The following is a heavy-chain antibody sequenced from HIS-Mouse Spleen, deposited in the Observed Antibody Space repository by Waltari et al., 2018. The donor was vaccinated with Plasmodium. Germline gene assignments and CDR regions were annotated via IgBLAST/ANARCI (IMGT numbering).Heavy chain of an antibody. Sequence: QVQLVQSGAEVKKPGASVKVSCKASGYTFTGYYLPWVRQAPGPRLEWMGWINPNSGGTNYAQKFQGRVTMTRDTSINTAYMELSRLRSDDTAVYYCARVLGYKAAAGTFVEYFQHWGQGTLDTVSS. V-gene: IGHV1-2*02. CDR3: ARVLGYKAAAGTFVEYFQH. CDR1: GYTFTGYY. D-gene: IGHD6-13*01. J-gene: IGHJ1*01. CDR2: INPNSGGT.